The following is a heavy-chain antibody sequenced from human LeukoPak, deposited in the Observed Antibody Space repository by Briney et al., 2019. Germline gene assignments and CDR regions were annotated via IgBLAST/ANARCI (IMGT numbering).Heavy chain of an antibody. V-gene: IGHV1-8*01. Sequence: ASVKVSCKASGYTFTSFDINWVRQASGQGLEWMGGTNPNSGNTDYAQKFQGRVTMTRNTSKSTAYMELSSLRSEDTAVYYCALLFRGRIAVAGNHWGQGTLVTVSS. CDR2: TNPNSGNT. D-gene: IGHD6-19*01. CDR3: ALLFRGRIAVAGNH. J-gene: IGHJ5*02. CDR1: GYTFTSFD.